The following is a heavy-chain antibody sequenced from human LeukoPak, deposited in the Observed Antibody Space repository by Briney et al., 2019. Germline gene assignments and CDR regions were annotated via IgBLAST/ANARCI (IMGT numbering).Heavy chain of an antibody. CDR3: ASTCLGAAFDY. V-gene: IGHV4-39*01. CDR2: IYYSGTT. Sequence: SETLSLTCSVSGGSISSTNYYYWGWIRQPPGKGLEWIGSIYYSGTTYYNLSLKSRVTISVDTSKNQFSLKLSSVTAADTAVYYCASTCLGAAFDYWGQGTLVTVSS. J-gene: IGHJ4*02. D-gene: IGHD3-16*01. CDR1: GGSISSTNYYY.